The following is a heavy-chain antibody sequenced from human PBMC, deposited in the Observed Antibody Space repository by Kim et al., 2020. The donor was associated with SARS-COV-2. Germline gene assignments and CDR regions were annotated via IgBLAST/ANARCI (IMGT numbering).Heavy chain of an antibody. J-gene: IGHJ4*02. CDR2: T. Sequence: TIYAQKFQGRVTMTEDTSTDTAYMEVTSLGSEDTAVYFCAAVPGLEGFFDYWGQGTLVTVSS. V-gene: IGHV1-24*01. CDR3: AAVPGLEGFFDY.